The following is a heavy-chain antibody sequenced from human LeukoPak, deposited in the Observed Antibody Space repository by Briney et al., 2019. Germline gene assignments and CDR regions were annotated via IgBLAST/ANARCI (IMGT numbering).Heavy chain of an antibody. Sequence: KASETLSLTCTLSGGSISPYFWSWIRQPPGKGLDWIGYIYYRGSTNYNPSLKSRVTISVDMSKNQFSLKLSSVTAADTAVYYCARTSNDYGDYTGAFDIWGQGTMVTVSS. D-gene: IGHD4-17*01. CDR1: GGSISPYF. J-gene: IGHJ3*02. CDR2: IYYRGST. CDR3: ARTSNDYGDYTGAFDI. V-gene: IGHV4-59*01.